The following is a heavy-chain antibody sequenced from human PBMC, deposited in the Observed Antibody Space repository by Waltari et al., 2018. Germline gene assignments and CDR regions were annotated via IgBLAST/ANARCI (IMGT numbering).Heavy chain of an antibody. J-gene: IGHJ4*02. CDR1: GGTFSSYT. D-gene: IGHD3-22*01. V-gene: IGHV1-69*02. CDR3: ARVDYDSSGYSIDY. Sequence: QVQLVQSGAEVKKPGSSVKVSCKASGGTFSSYTISWVRRAPGQGLEWMGRIIPILGIANYAQKFQGRVTITADKSTSTAYMELSSLRSEDTAVYYCARVDYDSSGYSIDYWGREPWSPSPQ. CDR2: IIPILGIA.